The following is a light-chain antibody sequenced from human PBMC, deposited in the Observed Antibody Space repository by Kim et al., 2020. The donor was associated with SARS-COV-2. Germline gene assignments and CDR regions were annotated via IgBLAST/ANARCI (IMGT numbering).Light chain of an antibody. CDR3: QQRSNWLIT. CDR2: DAS. Sequence: EIVLTQSPATLSLSPGERATLSCRASQSVSSYLAWYQQKPGQAPRLLIYDASNRATGIPARFSGSGSGTDFTLTISSLEPEDFAVYYCQQRSNWLITVGQGTRRENK. CDR1: QSVSSY. J-gene: IGKJ5*01. V-gene: IGKV3-11*01.